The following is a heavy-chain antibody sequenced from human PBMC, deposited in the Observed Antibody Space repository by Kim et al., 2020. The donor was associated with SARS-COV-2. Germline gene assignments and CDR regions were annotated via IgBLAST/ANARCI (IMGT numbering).Heavy chain of an antibody. D-gene: IGHD3-10*01. J-gene: IGHJ3*02. CDR1: GFTFSSYG. V-gene: IGHV3-30*18. CDR2: ISYDGSNK. Sequence: GGSLRLSCAASGFTFSSYGMHWVRQAPGKGLEWVAVISYDGSNKYYADSVKGRFTISRDNSKNTLYLQMNSLGAEDTAVYYCAKDRGWFGLEDAFDIWGQGTMVTVSS. CDR3: AKDRGWFGLEDAFDI.